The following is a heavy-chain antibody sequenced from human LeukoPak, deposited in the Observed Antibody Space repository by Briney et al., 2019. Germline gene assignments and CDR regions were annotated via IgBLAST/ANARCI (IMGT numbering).Heavy chain of an antibody. CDR3: ARAYGSGANYKGYFDE. CDR1: GYTFGGYY. J-gene: IGHJ4*02. Sequence: ASVKVSCKASGYTFGGYYVNWVRQAPGQGLEWMGWLNPNSGGTNYAQKFQGSVTMTRDTSINTAYMELSRLRSDDTAMYYCARAYGSGANYKGYFDEWGQGTLVTVSS. CDR2: LNPNSGGT. V-gene: IGHV1-2*02. D-gene: IGHD3-10*01.